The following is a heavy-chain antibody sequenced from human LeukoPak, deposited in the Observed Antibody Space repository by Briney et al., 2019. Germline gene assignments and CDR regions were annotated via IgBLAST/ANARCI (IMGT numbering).Heavy chain of an antibody. CDR3: ARIEGSASTWYD. D-gene: IGHD3-10*01. CDR1: GHSFTAYY. Sequence: ASVKVSCKTSGHSFTAYYMHWVRQAPGQGLEWLGYVKPYNGDTKIAQKFLGRVALTRDTSITTAYMELDRLTSDDTAVYYCARIEGSASTWYDWGQGTLVTVSS. J-gene: IGHJ4*02. CDR2: VKPYNGDT. V-gene: IGHV1-2*02.